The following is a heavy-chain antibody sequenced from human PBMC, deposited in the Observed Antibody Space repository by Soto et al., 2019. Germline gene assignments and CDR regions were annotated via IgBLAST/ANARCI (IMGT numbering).Heavy chain of an antibody. J-gene: IGHJ6*02. V-gene: IGHV3-15*07. CDR2: IKSKTDGGTT. D-gene: IGHD2-2*01. CDR3: TTGDVVVPGGRYYYGMDV. CDR1: GFTFSNAW. Sequence: GGSLRLSCAASGFTFSNAWMNWVRQAPGKGLEWVGRIKSKTDGGTTDYAAPVKGRFTISRDDSKNTLYLQMNSLKTEDTAVYYCTTGDVVVPGGRYYYGMDVWGQGTTVTVSS.